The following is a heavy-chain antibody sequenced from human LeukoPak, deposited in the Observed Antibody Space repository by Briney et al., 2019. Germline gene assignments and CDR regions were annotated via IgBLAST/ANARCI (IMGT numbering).Heavy chain of an antibody. Sequence: PSETLSLTCTVSGDSISSGNYYWGWFRQPPEKGLEWIGNIYSSGTTYYNPSLRSQVTMSVDTSKNQFSLKVTSVTAADTAVYYCARDYDILTGYRTGYSYAFDIWGQGTMVTVSS. CDR1: GDSISSGNYY. CDR3: ARDYDILTGYRTGYSYAFDI. J-gene: IGHJ3*02. CDR2: IYSSGTT. V-gene: IGHV4-39*07. D-gene: IGHD3-9*01.